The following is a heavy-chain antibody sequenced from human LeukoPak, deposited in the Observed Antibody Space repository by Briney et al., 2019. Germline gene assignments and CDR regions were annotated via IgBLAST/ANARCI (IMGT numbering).Heavy chain of an antibody. CDR1: GGSISSYY. CDR2: IYTSGST. CDR3: ARDSLAYSSSGNWFDP. J-gene: IGHJ5*02. D-gene: IGHD6-6*01. Sequence: KPSETLSLTCTVSGGSISSYYWSWIRQPAGKGLGWIGRIYTSGSTNYNPSLKSRVTMSVDTSKNQSSLKLSSVTAADTAVYYCARDSLAYSSSGNWFDPWGQGTLVTVSS. V-gene: IGHV4-4*07.